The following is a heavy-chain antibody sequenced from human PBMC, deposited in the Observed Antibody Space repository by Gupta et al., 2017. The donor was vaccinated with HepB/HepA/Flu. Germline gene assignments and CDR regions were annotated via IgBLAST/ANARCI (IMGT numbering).Heavy chain of an antibody. CDR2: ISSSGDTI. Sequence: EVQLVESGGGLVQPGGSLRLSCEASGFTFSGYEMNWVRQAPGKGLEWVSYISSSGDTIYYADSVKGRFTISRDNARNSLYLQMKSLRADDTAVYYCARDYFRPNCGGDCGFDYWGQGTLVTVSS. V-gene: IGHV3-48*03. CDR3: ARDYFRPNCGGDCGFDY. J-gene: IGHJ4*02. CDR1: GFTFSGYE. D-gene: IGHD2-21*02.